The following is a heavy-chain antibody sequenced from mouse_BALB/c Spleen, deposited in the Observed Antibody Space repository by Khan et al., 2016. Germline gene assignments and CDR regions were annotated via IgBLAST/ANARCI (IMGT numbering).Heavy chain of an antibody. CDR1: GYSFTDYN. Sequence: VQLKEAGPELVKPGASVKVSCKASGYSFTDYNMYWVKQSHGKSLEWIGYIYPYNGGTSYNQKFKGKATLTVDTSSSIAFMHLNSLTSEDSAVYDSARKGYRYDPMAYWGQGTTLTVSS. CDR2: IYPYNGGT. D-gene: IGHD2-14*01. CDR3: ARKGYRYDPMAY. J-gene: IGHJ2*01. V-gene: IGHV1S135*01.